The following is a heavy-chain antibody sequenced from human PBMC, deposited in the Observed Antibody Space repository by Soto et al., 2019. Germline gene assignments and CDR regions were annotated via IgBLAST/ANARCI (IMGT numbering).Heavy chain of an antibody. D-gene: IGHD5-12*01. CDR2: ISAYNYNT. CDR1: GYSFTSHG. J-gene: IGHJ1*01. CDR3: ATWPKSGNDLYFQH. Sequence: GASVKVSCKASGYSFTSHGISWVRQAPGQGLEWMAWISAYNYNTNYAQKVQDRVTMTIDTSTSTAYMELRSLRSDDTAVYYCATWPKSGNDLYFQHWGQGTLVTVST. V-gene: IGHV1-18*01.